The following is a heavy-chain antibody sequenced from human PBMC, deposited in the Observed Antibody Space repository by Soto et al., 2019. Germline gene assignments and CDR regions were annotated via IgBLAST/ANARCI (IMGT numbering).Heavy chain of an antibody. CDR2: ISGSGGST. Sequence: GGSLRLSCAASGFTFSSYAMSWVRQAPGKGLEWVSAISGSGGSTYYADSVKGRFTISRDNSKNTLYLQMNSLRAEDTAVYYCAKDMRYYDFSGPPFDIWGQGTMVTVSS. J-gene: IGHJ3*02. D-gene: IGHD3-3*01. V-gene: IGHV3-23*01. CDR3: AKDMRYYDFSGPPFDI. CDR1: GFTFSSYA.